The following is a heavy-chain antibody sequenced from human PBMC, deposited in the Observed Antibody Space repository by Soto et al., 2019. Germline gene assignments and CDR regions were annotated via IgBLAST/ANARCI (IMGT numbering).Heavy chain of an antibody. CDR1: GYTFTRYG. J-gene: IGHJ6*02. Sequence: QVQLVQSGAEVKKPGASVKVSCKASGYTFTRYGISWVRQAPGQELEWMGWISAYNGNTKYAQKLQGRVTMTTDTSTSTAYMELRSLSSDATAVYYCARDAVDSSGSYHYYYYGMDVWGQGTTVTVSS. CDR3: ARDAVDSSGSYHYYYYGMDV. V-gene: IGHV1-18*01. CDR2: ISAYNGNT. D-gene: IGHD3-22*01.